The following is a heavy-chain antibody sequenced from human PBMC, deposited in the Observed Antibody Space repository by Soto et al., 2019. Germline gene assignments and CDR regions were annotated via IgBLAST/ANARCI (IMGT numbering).Heavy chain of an antibody. D-gene: IGHD2-2*01. J-gene: IGHJ6*03. CDR2: LGGNGFTT. CDR3: AKALRPSVNFFYYMDV. CDR1: GFTFGSYA. V-gene: IGHV3-23*01. Sequence: EVQLLESGGGLVQPGGSLRLSGVVSGFTFGSYAMSWVRQAPEKGPEWVAILGGNGFTTYYADSVKGRFTISGDKSKSTLFLQMNSLRADDTGVYYCAKALRPSVNFFYYMDVWGRGTCVTVSS.